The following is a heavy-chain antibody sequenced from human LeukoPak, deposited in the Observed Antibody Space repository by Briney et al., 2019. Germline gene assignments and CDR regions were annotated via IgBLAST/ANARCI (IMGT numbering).Heavy chain of an antibody. CDR1: GFTFTNYA. Sequence: PGGSLRLSCAASGFTFTNYAMSWVRQAPREGLEWVSVVSTSGATTHYADSVKGRFTISRDNSKNTLYLQMNSLRADDTAVYFCAKGTLRFFHLTFDYWGQGTLVPVSS. D-gene: IGHD3-3*01. CDR3: AKGTLRFFHLTFDY. J-gene: IGHJ4*02. CDR2: VSTSGATT. V-gene: IGHV3-23*01.